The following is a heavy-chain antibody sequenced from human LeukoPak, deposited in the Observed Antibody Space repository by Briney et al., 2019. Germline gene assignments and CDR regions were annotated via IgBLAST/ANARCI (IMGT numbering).Heavy chain of an antibody. CDR2: ISSSGSTI. D-gene: IGHD1-26*01. Sequence: GGSLRLSCAASGFTFSSYEMNWVRQAPGKGLEWVSYISSSGSTIYYADSVKGRFTISRDNAKNSLYLQMNSLRAGDTAVYYCASRGSYSDYWGQGTLVTVSS. V-gene: IGHV3-48*03. J-gene: IGHJ4*02. CDR3: ASRGSYSDY. CDR1: GFTFSSYE.